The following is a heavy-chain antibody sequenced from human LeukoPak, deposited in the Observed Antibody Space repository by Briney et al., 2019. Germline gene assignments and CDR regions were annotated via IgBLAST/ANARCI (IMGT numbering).Heavy chain of an antibody. CDR1: SGYISSYY. Sequence: PSETLSLTCTVSSGYISSYYWSWIRQPAGKGLEWIGHIFSGGNTNYNPSLKGRVTMSEDTSKNQIFLNLTSVTAADTAVYYCARDLKVMAVADGWANNHYYMDVWGKGTTVAVSS. D-gene: IGHD6-19*01. CDR2: IFSGGNT. V-gene: IGHV4-4*07. J-gene: IGHJ6*03. CDR3: ARDLKVMAVADGWANNHYYMDV.